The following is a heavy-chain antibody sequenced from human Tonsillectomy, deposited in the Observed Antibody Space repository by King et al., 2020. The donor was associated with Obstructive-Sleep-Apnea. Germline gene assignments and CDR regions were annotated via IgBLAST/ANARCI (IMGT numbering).Heavy chain of an antibody. CDR3: AKELRHWYFDL. J-gene: IGHJ2*01. V-gene: IGHV3-23*04. Sequence: VQLVESGGGLVQPGGSLRLSCAASGCTFSTFGMSWVRQAPGKGLEWVSAISGSCGSTYYADSVKGRFTISRDNSKNTVYLQMSSLRAEDTAVYYCAKELRHWYFDLWGRGTLVTVSS. CDR2: ISGSCGST. CDR1: GCTFSTFG.